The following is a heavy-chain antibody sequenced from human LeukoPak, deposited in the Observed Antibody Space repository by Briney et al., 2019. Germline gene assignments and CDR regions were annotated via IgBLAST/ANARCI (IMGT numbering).Heavy chain of an antibody. Sequence: GGSLRLSCAASGITFSMYAMSWVRQAPGKGVEWVSGISGSGGGTYHADSVKGRFTISRDNSKNTLYLQMNSLRAEDTAVYYCASPYSPAGTRNYWYFDLWGRGTLVTVSS. J-gene: IGHJ2*01. CDR2: ISGSGGGT. CDR3: ASPYSPAGTRNYWYFDL. CDR1: GITFSMYA. D-gene: IGHD2-2*01. V-gene: IGHV3-23*01.